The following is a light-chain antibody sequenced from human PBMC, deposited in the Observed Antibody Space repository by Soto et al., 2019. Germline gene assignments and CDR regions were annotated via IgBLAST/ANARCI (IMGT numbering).Light chain of an antibody. J-gene: IGLJ2*01. CDR2: DVT. CDR1: SSDVGGYNY. CDR3: FSYKSPGTLVV. Sequence: QSALTQPASVSGSPGQSITISCTGTSSDVGGYNYVSWYQQHPGKAPKLMIYDVTDRPSGVSNRFSGSKSGDTASLTISGLRVGDGADFYCFSYKSPGTLVVLGGGTKLTV. V-gene: IGLV2-14*03.